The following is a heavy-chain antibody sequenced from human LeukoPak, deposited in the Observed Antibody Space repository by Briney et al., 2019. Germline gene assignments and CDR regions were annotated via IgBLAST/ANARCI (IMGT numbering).Heavy chain of an antibody. V-gene: IGHV3-9*01. CDR2: ISWNSGSI. J-gene: IGHJ6*02. D-gene: IGHD3-10*01. CDR3: AKDTQGRNLWFGSMDV. Sequence: GGSLRLSCAASGFTFDDYAMHWVRQAPGKGLEWVSGISWNSGSIGYADSVKGRFTISRDNAKNSLYLQMNSLRAEDTALYYCAKDTQGRNLWFGSMDVWGQGTTVTVSS. CDR1: GFTFDDYA.